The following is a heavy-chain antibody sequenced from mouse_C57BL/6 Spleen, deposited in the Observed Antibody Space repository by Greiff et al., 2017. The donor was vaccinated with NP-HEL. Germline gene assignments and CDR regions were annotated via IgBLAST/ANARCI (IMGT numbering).Heavy chain of an antibody. CDR3: TRKAKYDGYQGYFDY. CDR2: IDPETGGT. CDR1: GYTFTDYE. D-gene: IGHD2-3*01. J-gene: IGHJ2*01. Sequence: VKLVESGAELVRPGASVTLSCKASGYTFTDYEMHWVQQTPVHGLEWIGAIDPETGGTASNQKFKGKAILTADKSSSPAYMELRSLTSEDSAVYYCTRKAKYDGYQGYFDYWGQGTTLTGSS. V-gene: IGHV1-15*01.